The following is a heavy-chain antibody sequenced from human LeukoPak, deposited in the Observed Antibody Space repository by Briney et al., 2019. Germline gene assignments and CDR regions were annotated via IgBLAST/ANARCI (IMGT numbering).Heavy chain of an antibody. CDR2: ISSSSYI. J-gene: IGHJ4*02. CDR3: ARCTTGKTFGSLREIKKSREIDY. Sequence: GGSLRLSCAASGFTFSSYSMNWVRQAPGKGLEWVSSISSSSYIYYADSVKGRFTISRDNAKNSLFLQMNSLRGEDTAVYYCARCTTGKTFGSLREIKKSREIDYWGQGTLVTVSS. CDR1: GFTFSSYS. V-gene: IGHV3-21*01. D-gene: IGHD1-1*01.